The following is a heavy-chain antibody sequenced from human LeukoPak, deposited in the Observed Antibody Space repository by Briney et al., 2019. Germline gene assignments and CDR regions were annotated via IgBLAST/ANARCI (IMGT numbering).Heavy chain of an antibody. Sequence: QPGGSLRLSCVAAGFSFTPFWTHSARQPRGNGLGWVSQINSDERSRNYAASVKGRFTISRDNAKNTLYLQMSSLRAEETAVYYCARDRGSPDSFDIWGQGTMVTVSS. CDR2: INSDERSR. J-gene: IGHJ3*02. CDR3: ARDRGSPDSFDI. D-gene: IGHD3-10*01. CDR1: GFSFTPFW. V-gene: IGHV3-74*01.